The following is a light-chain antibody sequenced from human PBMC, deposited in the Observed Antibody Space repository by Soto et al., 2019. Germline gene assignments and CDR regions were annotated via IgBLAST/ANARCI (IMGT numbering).Light chain of an antibody. V-gene: IGKV2-28*01. Sequence: DIVMTQSPLSLPVTPGEPASISCSYSQSLLQSNGYNYLAWYLQKPGQSPQLLIYFGSYRASGVPDRFSGSGSGTDFTLKIRRVEAEDVGVYYCMQSKQSPPTFGQGTKVEI. J-gene: IGKJ1*01. CDR1: QSLLQSNGYNY. CDR2: FGS. CDR3: MQSKQSPPT.